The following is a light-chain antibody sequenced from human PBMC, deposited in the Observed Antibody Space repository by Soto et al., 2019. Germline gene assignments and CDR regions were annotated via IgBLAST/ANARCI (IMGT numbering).Light chain of an antibody. CDR2: ATS. Sequence: DTQMTQSPSSLSASVGDRISITCRASQTVSTYLNWYQQKPGKAPTLLISATSTLQSGVPSRFSGSGSGTEFTLTITSLQHEDFATDYCQQTYTTPRTFVQGTKVDIK. CDR3: QQTYTTPRT. V-gene: IGKV1-39*01. CDR1: QTVSTY. J-gene: IGKJ1*01.